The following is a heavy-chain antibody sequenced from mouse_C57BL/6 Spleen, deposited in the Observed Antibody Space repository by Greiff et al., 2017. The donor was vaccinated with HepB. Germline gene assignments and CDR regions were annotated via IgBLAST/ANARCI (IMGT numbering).Heavy chain of an antibody. Sequence: LKASGAALVPPSPSLSFSFPASGFPLTDYYLHWFPQSPEQGLEWIGRIDPEDGETKYAPKFQGKATITADTSSNTAYLQLSSLTSEDTAVYYCARITTVVATGYFDYWGQGTTLTVSS. V-gene: IGHV14-2*01. CDR1: GFPLTDYY. CDR2: IDPEDGET. D-gene: IGHD1-1*01. CDR3: ARITTVVATGYFDY. J-gene: IGHJ2*01.